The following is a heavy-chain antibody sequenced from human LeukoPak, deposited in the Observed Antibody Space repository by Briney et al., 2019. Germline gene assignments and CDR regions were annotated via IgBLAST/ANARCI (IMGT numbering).Heavy chain of an antibody. CDR3: ARDVLDLQNHIVVVPAAFSD. D-gene: IGHD2-2*01. J-gene: IGHJ4*02. CDR2: IIPIFGTA. V-gene: IGHV1-69*05. CDR1: GGTFSSYA. Sequence: SVKVSCKASGGTFSSYAISWVRQAPGQGLEWMGGIIPIFGTANYAQKFQGRVTITTDESTSTAYMELSSLRSEDTAVYYCARDVLDLQNHIVVVPAAFSDWGQGTLVTVSS.